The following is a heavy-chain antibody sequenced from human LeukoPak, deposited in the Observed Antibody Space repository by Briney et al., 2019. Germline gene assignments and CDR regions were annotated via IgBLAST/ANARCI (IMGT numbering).Heavy chain of an antibody. D-gene: IGHD6-19*01. V-gene: IGHV1-3*04. CDR3: ARGGPNRSGWTLDY. CDR1: GYTFTNYA. CDR2: INNDNGNT. J-gene: IGHJ4*02. Sequence: ASVKVSCKTSGYTFTNYALHWVRLAPGQRLEWMGRINNDNGNTEASQQFQGRVTITWDTSATTAYMELSSLRSEDTAVYYCARGGPNRSGWTLDYWGQGTLVTVSS.